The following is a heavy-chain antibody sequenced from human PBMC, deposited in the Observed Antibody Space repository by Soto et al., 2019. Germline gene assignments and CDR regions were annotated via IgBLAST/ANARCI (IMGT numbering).Heavy chain of an antibody. Sequence: QVQLQESGPGLVKPWETLSLTCSVSGGSIISHYWTWIRQPPGKGLEWIGYIHYTGSTDYNPSLKRRLTISVDTSKDHFSLRLTSVTAADTAVYYGARGGWSLDYWGQGTLVTVSA. V-gene: IGHV4-59*11. J-gene: IGHJ4*02. CDR3: ARGGWSLDY. D-gene: IGHD2-15*01. CDR1: GGSIISHY. CDR2: IHYTGST.